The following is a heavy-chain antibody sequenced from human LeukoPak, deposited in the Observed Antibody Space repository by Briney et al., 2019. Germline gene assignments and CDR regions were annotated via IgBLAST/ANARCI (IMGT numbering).Heavy chain of an antibody. CDR3: ARFGSYTRTGGDY. CDR1: GGSFSGYY. J-gene: IGHJ4*02. D-gene: IGHD2-2*02. CDR2: INHSGST. V-gene: IGHV4-34*01. Sequence: PSETLSLTCAVYGGSFSGYYWSWIRQPPGKGLEWIGEINHSGSTNYNPSLKSRVTISVDTSKNQFSLKLSSVTAADTAVYYCARFGSYTRTGGDYWGQGTLVTVSS.